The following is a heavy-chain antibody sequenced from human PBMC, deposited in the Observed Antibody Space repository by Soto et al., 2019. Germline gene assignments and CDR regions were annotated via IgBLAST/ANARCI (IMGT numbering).Heavy chain of an antibody. J-gene: IGHJ4*02. D-gene: IGHD2-15*01. CDR2: IGTAGDT. CDR3: ARGQEVGAHFFDS. Sequence: GGSLRLACEGSEFTFSGFYVHWVRQPTGKGLEWVSTIGTAGDTYYAVSVKGRFTISRDNAKNSLSLQLNSLRAGDTAVYFCARGQEVGAHFFDSWGQGTVVTVSS. V-gene: IGHV3-13*01. CDR1: EFTFSGFY.